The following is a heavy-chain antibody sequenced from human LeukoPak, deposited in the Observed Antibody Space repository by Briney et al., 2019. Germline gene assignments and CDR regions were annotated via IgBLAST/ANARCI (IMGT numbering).Heavy chain of an antibody. CDR1: GGSISSSSYY. CDR3: ARDLGIAVAKTISTWFDP. J-gene: IGHJ5*02. V-gene: IGHV4-39*01. Sequence: SETLSLTCTVSGGSISSSSYYWGWIRQPPGKGLEWIGSIYYSGSTYYNPSLKSRVTISVDTSKNQFSLKLSSVTAADTAVYYCARDLGIAVAKTISTWFDPWGQGTLVTVSP. D-gene: IGHD6-19*01. CDR2: IYYSGST.